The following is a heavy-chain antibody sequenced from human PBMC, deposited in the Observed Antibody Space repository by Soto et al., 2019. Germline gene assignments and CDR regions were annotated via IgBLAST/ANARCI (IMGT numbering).Heavy chain of an antibody. V-gene: IGHV4-31*03. CDR3: ARGGYRFGVLTNFDY. CDR1: GGSISSGSFY. Sequence: QVQLQESGPGLVKSSQTLSLTCTVSGGSISSGSFYWSWIRQRPGKGLEWIGYIYYSGSTYYNPSLKSRVSISVDTSKNQFSLKLSSVTAADTAVYYCARGGYRFGVLTNFDYWGQGTLVTVSS. J-gene: IGHJ4*02. D-gene: IGHD3-3*01. CDR2: IYYSGST.